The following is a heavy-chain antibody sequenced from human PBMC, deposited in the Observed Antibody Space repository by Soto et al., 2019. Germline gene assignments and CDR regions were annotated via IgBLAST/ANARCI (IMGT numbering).Heavy chain of an antibody. CDR2: ISGSGGTT. CDR3: ARDVWETTSRYYGLDL. D-gene: IGHD1-26*01. Sequence: GGSLRLSCAASGFTFSSYAMTWVRQAPGKRLEWVSGISGSGGTTSYTDSVKGRFTISRDNSKKTLFLEMKSLGVEDTAVYFCARDVWETTSRYYGLDLWGLGXTVTVYS. J-gene: IGHJ6*02. CDR1: GFTFSSYA. V-gene: IGHV3-23*01.